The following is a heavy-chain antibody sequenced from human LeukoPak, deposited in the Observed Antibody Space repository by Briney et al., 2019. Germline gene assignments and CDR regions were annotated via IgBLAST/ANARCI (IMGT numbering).Heavy chain of an antibody. CDR3: ASDPYDSSGYYYGAPFN. J-gene: IGHJ4*02. Sequence: GGSLRLSCAASGFTFSSYSMNWVRQAPGKGLEWVSSINSSSSSYIYYADSVKGRFTISRDNAKNSLYLQMNSLRAEDTAVYYCASDPYDSSGYYYGAPFNWGQGTLVTVSS. CDR2: INSSSSSYI. D-gene: IGHD3-22*01. V-gene: IGHV3-21*01. CDR1: GFTFSSYS.